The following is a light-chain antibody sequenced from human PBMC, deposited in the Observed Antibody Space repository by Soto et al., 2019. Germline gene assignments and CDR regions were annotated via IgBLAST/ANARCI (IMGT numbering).Light chain of an antibody. CDR1: QSIGSNY. CDR2: GAS. Sequence: EIVLTESPGTLSLSPGESATLSCRASQSIGSNYLAWYQQKPGQAPRLLIYGASKRATGIPDRFSGSGSGTEFTLTISRLEPEDFATYYCQQRSNWPTFGQGTKVDI. CDR3: QQRSNWPT. V-gene: IGKV3D-20*02. J-gene: IGKJ1*01.